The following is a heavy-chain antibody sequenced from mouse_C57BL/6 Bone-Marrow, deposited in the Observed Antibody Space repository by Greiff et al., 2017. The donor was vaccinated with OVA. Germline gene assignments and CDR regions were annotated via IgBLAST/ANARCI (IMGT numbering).Heavy chain of an antibody. CDR2: IRNKANGYPT. V-gene: IGHV7-3*01. J-gene: IGHJ4*01. D-gene: IGHD2-10*02. CDR3: AVCGGFLYAMDY. CDR1: GFTFTDYY. Sequence: EVQLMESGGGLVQPGGSLSLSCAASGFTFTDYYMSWVRQPPGKGLEWLGFIRNKANGYPTEYSASVKGRFTISRDNYQSILYLQMNALRAEDISAYYCAVCGGFLYAMDYWGQGTSVTVSS.